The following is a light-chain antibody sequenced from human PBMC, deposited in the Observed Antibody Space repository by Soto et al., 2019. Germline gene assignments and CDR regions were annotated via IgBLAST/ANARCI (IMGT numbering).Light chain of an antibody. CDR3: QQYCSSSYT. J-gene: IGKJ2*01. CDR2: GAS. CDR1: QSVSSTY. V-gene: IGKV3-20*01. Sequence: EIVLTQSPGTLSLSPGERATLSCRASQSVSSTYLAWYQQNPGQAPRLLIYGASSRATGIPDRFSGSGSGTDFTLTISSPEPEDFAVYFCQQYCSSSYTFGQGTKLEVK.